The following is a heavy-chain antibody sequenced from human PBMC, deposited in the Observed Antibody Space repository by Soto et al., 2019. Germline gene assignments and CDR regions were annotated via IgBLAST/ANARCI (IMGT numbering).Heavy chain of an antibody. J-gene: IGHJ4*01. CDR2: ISGSGGST. V-gene: IGHV3-23*01. CDR1: GFTFSSYA. Sequence: SGGSLRLACAASGFTFSSYAMSWVRQAPGKGLEWVSAISGSGGSTYYADSVKGRFTISRDNSKNTLYLQMNSLRAEDTAVYYCAKEVVRVTMIVVVITPSYFDSWGHGTLVTVYS. D-gene: IGHD3-22*01. CDR3: AKEVVRVTMIVVVITPSYFDS.